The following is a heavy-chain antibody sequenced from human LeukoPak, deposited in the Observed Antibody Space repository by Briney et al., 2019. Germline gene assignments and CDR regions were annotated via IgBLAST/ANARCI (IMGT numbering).Heavy chain of an antibody. CDR3: ARAAYGSGSYYHWFDP. D-gene: IGHD3-10*01. J-gene: IGHJ5*02. CDR1: GFTFSSYE. V-gene: IGHV4-39*07. Sequence: GSLRLSCAASGFTFSSYEMNWVRQAPGKGLEWIGSIYYSGSTYYNPSLKSRVTISVDTSKNQFSLKLSSVTAADTAVYYCARAAYGSGSYYHWFDPWGQGTLVTVSS. CDR2: IYYSGST.